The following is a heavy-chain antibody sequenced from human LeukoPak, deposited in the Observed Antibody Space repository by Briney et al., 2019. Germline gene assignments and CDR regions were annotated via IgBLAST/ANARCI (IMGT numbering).Heavy chain of an antibody. CDR3: ARPAKSYSSGWYYFDS. Sequence: PGGSLRLSCAASGFTFSSYAMHWVRQAPGKGLEWVAVILYDGSNKYYADSVKGRFTISRDNSKNTLYLQMNSLRAEDTAVYYCARPAKSYSSGWYYFDSWGQGTLVTVSS. J-gene: IGHJ4*02. CDR1: GFTFSSYA. D-gene: IGHD6-19*01. CDR2: ILYDGSNK. V-gene: IGHV3-30-3*01.